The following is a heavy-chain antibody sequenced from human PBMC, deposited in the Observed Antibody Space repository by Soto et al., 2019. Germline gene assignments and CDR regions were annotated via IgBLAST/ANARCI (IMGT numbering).Heavy chain of an antibody. D-gene: IGHD5-12*01. CDR1: GGSISSSNW. V-gene: IGHV4-4*02. J-gene: IGHJ6*02. CDR3: ARGEAATIRHYYYGMDV. CDR2: IYHSGST. Sequence: PSETLSLTCAVSGGSISSSNWWSWVRQPPGKGLEWIGEIYHSGSTNYNPSLKSRVTISVDKSKNQFSLKLSSVTAADTAVYYCARGEAATIRHYYYGMDVWGQGTTVTVSS.